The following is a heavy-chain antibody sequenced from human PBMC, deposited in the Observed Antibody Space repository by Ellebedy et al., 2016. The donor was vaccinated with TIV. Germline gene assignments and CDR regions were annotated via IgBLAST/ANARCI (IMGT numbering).Heavy chain of an antibody. Sequence: MPSETLSLTCAVYGGSFSGYYWSWIRQPPGKGLEWIGAINHSGSTNYNPSLKSRVTISVDTSKNQFSLKLSSVTAADTAVYYCARDTRIGSGWTYYCDYWGQGTLVTVSS. CDR1: GGSFSGYY. CDR3: ARDTRIGSGWTYYCDY. J-gene: IGHJ4*02. V-gene: IGHV4-34*01. D-gene: IGHD6-19*01. CDR2: INHSGST.